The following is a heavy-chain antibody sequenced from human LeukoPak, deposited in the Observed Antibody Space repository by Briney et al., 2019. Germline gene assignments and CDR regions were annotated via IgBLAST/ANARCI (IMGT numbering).Heavy chain of an antibody. Sequence: GGSLRLSCAASGFTFSSYAIHWVRQAPGKGLEWVAVISYDGSNKYYADSVKGRFTISRDNSKNTLYLQMNSLRAEDTAVYYCARDKAVAGYFDYWGQGTLVTVSS. V-gene: IGHV3-30*04. J-gene: IGHJ4*02. D-gene: IGHD6-19*01. CDR3: ARDKAVAGYFDY. CDR2: ISYDGSNK. CDR1: GFTFSSYA.